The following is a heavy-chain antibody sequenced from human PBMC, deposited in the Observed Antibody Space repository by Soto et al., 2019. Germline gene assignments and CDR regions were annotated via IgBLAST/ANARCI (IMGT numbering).Heavy chain of an antibody. CDR1: GFTFSSYA. Sequence: GGSLRLSCAASGFTFSSYAMSWVRQAPGKGLEWVSAIRGSGGRTYYADSVKGRFTISRDNSKNTLYLQMNSLRAEDTAVYYCAKVGDYYGSGSFFGPYFDYWGQGTLVTVSS. V-gene: IGHV3-23*01. CDR2: IRGSGGRT. CDR3: AKVGDYYGSGSFFGPYFDY. J-gene: IGHJ4*02. D-gene: IGHD3-10*01.